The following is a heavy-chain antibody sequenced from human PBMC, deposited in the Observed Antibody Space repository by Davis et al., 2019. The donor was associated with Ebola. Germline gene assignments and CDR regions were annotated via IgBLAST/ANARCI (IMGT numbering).Heavy chain of an antibody. CDR1: GYTFTGYY. CDR2: ISAYNGNT. V-gene: IGHV1-18*04. D-gene: IGHD3-10*01. Sequence: ASVKVSCKASGYTFTGYYMHWVRQAPGQGLEWMGWISAYNGNTNYAQKLQGRVTMTTDTSTSTAYMELRSLRSDDTAVYYCASRPYYYGSGSYYYYGMDVWGQGTTVTVSS. J-gene: IGHJ6*02. CDR3: ASRPYYYGSGSYYYYGMDV.